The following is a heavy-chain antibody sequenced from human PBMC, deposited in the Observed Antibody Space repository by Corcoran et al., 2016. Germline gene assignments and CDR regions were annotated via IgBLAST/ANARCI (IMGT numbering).Heavy chain of an antibody. CDR2: IYYSGST. Sequence: QVQLQESGPGLVQPSETLSLTCTVSGGSIRSYYWSWIRQPPGKGLEWIGYIYYSGSTNYNPSLKSRVTISVDTSKNQFSLKLSSVTAADTAVYYCARAYSGSLSWDYWGQGTLVTVSS. CDR3: ARAYSGSLSWDY. V-gene: IGHV4-59*01. J-gene: IGHJ4*02. CDR1: GGSIRSYY. D-gene: IGHD1-26*01.